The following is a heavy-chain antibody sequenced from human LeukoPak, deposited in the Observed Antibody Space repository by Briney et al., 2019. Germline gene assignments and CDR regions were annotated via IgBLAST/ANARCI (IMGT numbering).Heavy chain of an antibody. Sequence: PGGSLRLSCAASGFTFSSYGMHWVRQAPGKGLEWVAVIWYDGSNKYYADSVKGRFTISRDNSKNTLYLQMNSLRAEDTAVYYCARELFDYYDSSGYPDYWGQGTLVTVSS. J-gene: IGHJ4*02. CDR3: ARELFDYYDSSGYPDY. CDR2: IWYDGSNK. D-gene: IGHD3-22*01. V-gene: IGHV3-33*01. CDR1: GFTFSSYG.